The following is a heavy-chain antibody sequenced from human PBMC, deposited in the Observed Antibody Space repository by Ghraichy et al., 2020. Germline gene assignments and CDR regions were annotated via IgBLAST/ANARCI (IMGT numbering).Heavy chain of an antibody. V-gene: IGHV3-23*01. Sequence: GGSLRLSCAASGFTFSSYAMSWVRQAPGRGLEWVSSISGSGGNTYYADSVKGRFTISRDSSKSTLYLQMNSLRAEDTAVYYCAKFSSGSGFPDAFDIWGQGAIVTFYS. J-gene: IGHJ3*02. CDR2: ISGSGGNT. CDR3: AKFSSGSGFPDAFDI. CDR1: GFTFSSYA. D-gene: IGHD3-10*01.